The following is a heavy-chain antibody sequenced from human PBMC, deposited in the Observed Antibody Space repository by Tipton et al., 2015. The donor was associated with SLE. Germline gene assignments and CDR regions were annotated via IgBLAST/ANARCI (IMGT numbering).Heavy chain of an antibody. CDR3: ARSLVWSGYFGFMDV. J-gene: IGHJ6*04. CDR2: ISYDGSNK. Sequence: SLRLSCAASGFTFSSYSMPWVRQAPGKGLEWGAVISYDGSNKYYADSVKGRFTISRDNSENTLYLQMNSLKAEDTAVYYCARSLVWSGYFGFMDVWGKGTTVTVSS. CDR1: GFTFSSYS. V-gene: IGHV3-30*04. D-gene: IGHD3-3*01.